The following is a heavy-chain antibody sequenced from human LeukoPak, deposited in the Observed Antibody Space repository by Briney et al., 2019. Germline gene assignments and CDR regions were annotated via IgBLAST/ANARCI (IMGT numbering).Heavy chain of an antibody. D-gene: IGHD1-26*01. CDR1: GYTFTSYA. CDR2: INAGNGNT. CDR3: AKEVESYSRSYGAYFDD. J-gene: IGHJ4*02. V-gene: IGHV1-3*01. Sequence: ASVKVSCKASGYTFTSYAMHWVRQAPGQRLEWMGWINAGNGNTKYSQKFQGRVTITRDTSASTAYMELSSLRSEDTAVYYCAKEVESYSRSYGAYFDDWGQGTLVTVSS.